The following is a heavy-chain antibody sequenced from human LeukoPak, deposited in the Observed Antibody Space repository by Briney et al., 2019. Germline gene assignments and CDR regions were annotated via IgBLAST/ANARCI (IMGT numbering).Heavy chain of an antibody. CDR1: GFTFSSYR. CDR2: ISYDGSNK. D-gene: IGHD3-22*01. CDR3: AKSRDYYDSGGQDY. V-gene: IGHV3-30*18. J-gene: IGHJ4*02. Sequence: GRSLRLSCAASGFTFSSYRMHWVRQAPGKGLEWVAVISYDGSNKYYADSVKGRFTISRDKSKNTLYLQMNSLRAEDTAVYYCAKSRDYYDSGGQDYWGQGTLVTVSS.